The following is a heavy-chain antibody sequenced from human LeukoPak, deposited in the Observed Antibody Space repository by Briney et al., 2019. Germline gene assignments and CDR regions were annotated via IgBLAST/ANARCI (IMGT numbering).Heavy chain of an antibody. V-gene: IGHV2-70*04. CDR1: GFSLSTSGMR. Sequence: SGPTLVNPTQTLTLTCSFSGFSLSTSGMRVTWIRQPPGKALEWLARIDWDDDKFYSTSLKTRLTISTETSKNQGVLTLTNMDPVDTATYSGARIPAGGSYANDGWSQGTLVTASS. J-gene: IGHJ4*02. D-gene: IGHD3-16*01. CDR3: ARIPAGGSYANDG. CDR2: IDWDDDK.